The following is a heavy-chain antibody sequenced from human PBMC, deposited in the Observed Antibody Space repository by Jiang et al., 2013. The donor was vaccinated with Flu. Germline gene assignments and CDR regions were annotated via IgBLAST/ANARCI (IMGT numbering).Heavy chain of an antibody. CDR1: GDSVSSNTAG. D-gene: IGHD4-23*01. CDR2: TYYRSKWFN. J-gene: IGHJ5*02. CDR3: ARGGGNIDP. V-gene: IGHV6-1*01. Sequence: QTLSLTCAISGDSVSSNTAGWNWIRQSPSRGLEWLGRTYYRSKWFNDYAVSVRSRITINPDTSKNQFSLQLNSVTPEDTAVYYCARGGGNIDPWGQGTLVTVSS.